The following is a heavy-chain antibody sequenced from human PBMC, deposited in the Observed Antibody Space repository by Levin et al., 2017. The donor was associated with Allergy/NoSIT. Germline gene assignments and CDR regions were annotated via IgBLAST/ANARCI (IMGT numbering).Heavy chain of an antibody. V-gene: IGHV3-53*05. D-gene: IGHD3-10*01. Sequence: GGSLRLSCAASGFNVINNYMSWVRQAPGKGLEWVSMIFTGGRTYYADSVKGRFTISRDNSKNTLFLQMTSLRLEDSAKYYCATSRVVRGGYRYYYYALDVWGQGTPVTISS. J-gene: IGHJ6*02. CDR1: GFNVINNY. CDR2: IFTGGRT. CDR3: ATSRVVRGGYRYYYYALDV.